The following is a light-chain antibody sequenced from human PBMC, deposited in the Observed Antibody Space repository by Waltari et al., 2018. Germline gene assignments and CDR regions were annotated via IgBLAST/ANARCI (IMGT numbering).Light chain of an antibody. V-gene: IGLV3-25*03. CDR2: KDS. Sequence: SYELTQPPSVSVSPGQPARITCPGDALPTQSAYWYQQKPGQAPVLVIYKDSERPSGIPERFSGSSSGTTVTLTISGVQAEDEADYYCQSADSSGTYVVFGGGTKLTVL. CDR1: ALPTQS. J-gene: IGLJ2*01. CDR3: QSADSSGTYVV.